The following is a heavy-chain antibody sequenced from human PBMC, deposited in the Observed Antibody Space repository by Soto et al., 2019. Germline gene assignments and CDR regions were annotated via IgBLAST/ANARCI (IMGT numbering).Heavy chain of an antibody. CDR2: INYSGST. D-gene: IGHD2-15*01. CDR1: GGSISSGGYY. CDR3: ARGGYCSGGNCHLGPLVY. Sequence: QVQLQESGPGLVKPSQTLSLTCTVSGGSISSGGYYWSRIRQHPGKGLEWIGHINYSGSTYYNPSLKSRVTISEDTSKIQFYLKLSSVTAADTAVYYCARGGYCSGGNCHLGPLVYWGQGTPVTVSS. V-gene: IGHV4-31*03. J-gene: IGHJ4*02.